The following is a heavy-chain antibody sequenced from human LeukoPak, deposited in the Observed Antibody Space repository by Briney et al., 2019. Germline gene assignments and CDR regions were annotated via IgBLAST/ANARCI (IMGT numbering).Heavy chain of an antibody. Sequence: SETLSLTCTVSGGSISSNSWRWIRQPPGKGLEWIGYLYDSGSTRYSPSLKRPVTISEDTSKNQFSLKLTSVTAADTAVYYCVRGGWLPTSRFDYWGQGTLVTVSS. CDR2: LYDSGST. D-gene: IGHD5-24*01. J-gene: IGHJ4*02. CDR3: VRGGWLPTSRFDY. V-gene: IGHV4-59*01. CDR1: GGSISSNS.